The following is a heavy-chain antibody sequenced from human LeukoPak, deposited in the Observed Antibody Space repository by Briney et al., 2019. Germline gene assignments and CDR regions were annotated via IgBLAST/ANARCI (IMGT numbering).Heavy chain of an antibody. V-gene: IGHV3-30*18. CDR1: GFTFSSYG. D-gene: IGHD6-13*01. Sequence: PGGSLRLSCAASGFTFSSYGMHWVRQAPGKGLEWVAVISYDGSNKYYADSVKGRFTISRDNSKNTLYLQMNSLRAEDTAAYYCAKGRDSSSWLDYFDYWGQGTLVTASS. J-gene: IGHJ4*02. CDR2: ISYDGSNK. CDR3: AKGRDSSSWLDYFDY.